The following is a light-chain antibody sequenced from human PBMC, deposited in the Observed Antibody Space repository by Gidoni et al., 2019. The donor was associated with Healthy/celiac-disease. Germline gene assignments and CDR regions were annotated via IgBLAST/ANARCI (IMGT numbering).Light chain of an antibody. CDR2: GNS. Sequence: QSVLTQPPSMSGAPGQRVTISCTGSSSNTGAGYDVHWYQQLPGTAPKRLIYGNSNRPSGVPDRFSGSKSGTSASLAITGLQAEDEADYYCQSYDSSLSGHVVFGGGTKLTVL. CDR3: QSYDSSLSGHVV. V-gene: IGLV1-40*01. CDR1: SSNTGAGYD. J-gene: IGLJ2*01.